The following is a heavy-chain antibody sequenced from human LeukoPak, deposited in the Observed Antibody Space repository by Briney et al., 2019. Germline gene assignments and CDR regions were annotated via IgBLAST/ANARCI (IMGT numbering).Heavy chain of an antibody. CDR3: ARSIQQWLGVFVY. J-gene: IGHJ4*02. CDR2: TYYRSKWYN. V-gene: IGHV6-1*01. CDR1: GDSVSSNSAA. D-gene: IGHD6-19*01. Sequence: SQTLSLTCAISGDSVSSNSAAWNWIRQFPSRGLEWLGRTYYRSKWYNDYAVSVKSRITINPDTSKNQFSLQLNSVTPEDTAVYYCARSIQQWLGVFVYWGQGTLVTVSS.